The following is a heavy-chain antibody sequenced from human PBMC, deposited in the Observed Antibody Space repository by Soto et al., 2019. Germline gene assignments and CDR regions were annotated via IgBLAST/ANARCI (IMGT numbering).Heavy chain of an antibody. CDR2: INPGGGST. CDR1: GYTFTSYY. V-gene: IGHV1-46*03. CDR3: ARLSGRGQGFDY. D-gene: IGHD2-15*01. Sequence: QVQLVQSGAEVKKPGASVEVSCKASGYTFTSYYLHWVRQAPGQGLEWMGMINPGGGSTSFAQKFQGRINMTRDTSTSTVYMELSSLRSEDTAVYYCARLSGRGQGFDYWGQGTLVAVSS. J-gene: IGHJ4*02.